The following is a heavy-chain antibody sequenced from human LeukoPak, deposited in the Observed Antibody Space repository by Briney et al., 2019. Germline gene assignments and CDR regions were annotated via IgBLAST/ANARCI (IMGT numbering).Heavy chain of an antibody. CDR3: ARSITMIVPFDP. CDR1: GGSISSYY. J-gene: IGHJ5*02. V-gene: IGHV4-59*12. CDR2: IYYSGST. Sequence: SETLSLTCTVSGGSISSYYWSWIRQPPGKGLEWIGYIYYSGSTNYNPSLKSRVTISVDTSKNQFSLKLSSVTAADTAVYYCARSITMIVPFDPWGQGTLVTVSS. D-gene: IGHD3-22*01.